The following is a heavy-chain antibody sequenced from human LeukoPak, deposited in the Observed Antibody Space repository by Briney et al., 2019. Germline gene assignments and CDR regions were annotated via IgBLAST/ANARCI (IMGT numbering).Heavy chain of an antibody. CDR1: GYTFSYYY. Sequence: ASVKVSCKASGYTFSYYYMHWVRQAPGQGLEWMGWINPNSGGTNYAQKFQGRVTMTRDTSISTAYMELSRLRSDDTAVYYCARGSRRFGESSDAFDIWGQGTMVTVSS. D-gene: IGHD3-10*01. J-gene: IGHJ3*02. CDR2: INPNSGGT. V-gene: IGHV1-2*02. CDR3: ARGSRRFGESSDAFDI.